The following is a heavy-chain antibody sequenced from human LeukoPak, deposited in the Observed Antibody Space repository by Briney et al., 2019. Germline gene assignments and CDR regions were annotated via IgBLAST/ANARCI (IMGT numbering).Heavy chain of an antibody. Sequence: ASVKVSCKASGYTFTSYGISWVRQAPGQGLEWMGWISGYNGNTHYAQNLQGRVTMTTDTSTSTAYMELRSLRSDDTAVYYCARGPYCSGGTCYSQHFDYWVQATLVTVSS. D-gene: IGHD2-15*01. CDR3: ARGPYCSGGTCYSQHFDY. V-gene: IGHV1-18*01. J-gene: IGHJ4*02. CDR1: GYTFTSYG. CDR2: ISGYNGNT.